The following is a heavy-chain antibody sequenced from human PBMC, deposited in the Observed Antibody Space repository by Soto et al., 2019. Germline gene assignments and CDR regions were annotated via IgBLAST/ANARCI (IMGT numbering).Heavy chain of an antibody. CDR1: GYIFSKYW. CDR2: IYPGASDT. CDR3: VVYSSSSGRHFDY. V-gene: IGHV5-51*01. Sequence: GESLKISCKSSGYIFSKYWIGWVRQMPGKGLEWMGIIYPGASDTRYSPSFQGQVTISADKSITTAYLQWRSLKASDTAIYYCVVYSSSSGRHFDYWGQGTLVTVSS. J-gene: IGHJ4*02. D-gene: IGHD6-6*01.